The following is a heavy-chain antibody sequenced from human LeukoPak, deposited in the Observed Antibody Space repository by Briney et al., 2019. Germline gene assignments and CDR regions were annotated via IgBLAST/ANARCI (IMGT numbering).Heavy chain of an antibody. V-gene: IGHV1-69*01. CDR2: IIPIFGTA. J-gene: IGHJ1*01. CDR3: ASSGYYYDSSGYSAGEYFQH. D-gene: IGHD3-22*01. Sequence: GASVKVSCKASGGTFSSYAISWVRQAPGQGLEWMGGIIPIFGTANYAQKFQGRVTITADESTSTAYMELSSLRSEDTAVYYCASSGYYYDSSGYSAGEYFQHWGQGTLVTVSS. CDR1: GGTFSSYA.